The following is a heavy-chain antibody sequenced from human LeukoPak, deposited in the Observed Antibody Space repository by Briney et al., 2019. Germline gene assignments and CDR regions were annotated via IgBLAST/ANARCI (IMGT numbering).Heavy chain of an antibody. D-gene: IGHD3-16*02. J-gene: IGHJ4*02. V-gene: IGHV3-11*04. CDR3: VRAIDDYVWGSYRYTRRFDY. CDR2: ISSSGSTI. Sequence: GGSLRLSCAASGFTFSDYYMSWIRQAPGKGLEWVSYISSSGSTIYYADSVEGRFTISRDNAKNSLYLQMNSLRAEDTAVYYCVRAIDDYVWGSYRYTRRFDYWGQGTLVTVSS. CDR1: GFTFSDYY.